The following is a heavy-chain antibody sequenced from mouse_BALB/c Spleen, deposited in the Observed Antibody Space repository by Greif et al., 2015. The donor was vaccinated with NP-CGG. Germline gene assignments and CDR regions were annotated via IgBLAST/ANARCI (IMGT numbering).Heavy chain of an antibody. D-gene: IGHD1-1*01. J-gene: IGHJ4*01. CDR1: GFTFSDYY. CDR3: ARDDPYYYGSSSYAMDY. Sequence: EVQLVESGGGLVKPGGSLKLSCAASGFTFSDYYMYWVRQTPEKRLEWVATISDGGSYTYYPDSVKGRFTISRDNAKNNLYLQMSSLKSEDTAMYYCARDDPYYYGSSSYAMDYWGQGTSVTVSS. CDR2: ISDGGSYT. V-gene: IGHV5-4*02.